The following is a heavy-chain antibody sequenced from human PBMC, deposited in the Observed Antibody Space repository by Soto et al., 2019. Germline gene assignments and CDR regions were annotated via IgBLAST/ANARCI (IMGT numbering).Heavy chain of an antibody. CDR3: VRLQLVQKVIDY. D-gene: IGHD1-1*01. CDR2: IYYSGRT. J-gene: IGHJ4*02. Sequence: SETLSLTCAISGGSVNSGSDYWSWIRQPPGKGLEWIGYIYYSGRTDYTPSLKSRVTISLDMSKKQISLKLSSVTTADTATYFCVRLQLVQKVIDYWGQGTLVTVSS. V-gene: IGHV4-61*01. CDR1: GGSVNSGSDY.